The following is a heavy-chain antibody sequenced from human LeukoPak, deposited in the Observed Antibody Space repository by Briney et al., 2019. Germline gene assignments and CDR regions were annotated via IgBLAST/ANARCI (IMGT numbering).Heavy chain of an antibody. J-gene: IGHJ4*02. CDR1: GLTFSRNY. D-gene: IGHD1-26*01. CDR2: ISSCGST. Sequence: GGSLRLSCAASGLTFSRNYMSWVGQAPGKGLEWVSVISSCGSTSYADSVNGRFTISRHNSKNTLYLQMNSLRAEDTAVYYCARERVGATVYWGQGTLVTVSS. CDR3: ARERVGATVY. V-gene: IGHV3-53*01.